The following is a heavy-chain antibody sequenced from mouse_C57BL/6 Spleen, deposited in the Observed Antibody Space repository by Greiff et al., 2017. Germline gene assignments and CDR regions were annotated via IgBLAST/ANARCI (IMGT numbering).Heavy chain of an antibody. CDR1: GYTFTSYW. Sequence: QVRLQQPGAELVMPGASVKLSCKASGYTFTSYWMHWVKQRPGQGLEWIGEIDPSDSYTNYNQKFKGKSTLTVDKSSSTAYMQLSSLTSEDSAVXYCARYYGSSSYYAMDYWGQGTSVTVSS. D-gene: IGHD1-1*01. CDR3: ARYYGSSSYYAMDY. V-gene: IGHV1-69*01. CDR2: IDPSDSYT. J-gene: IGHJ4*01.